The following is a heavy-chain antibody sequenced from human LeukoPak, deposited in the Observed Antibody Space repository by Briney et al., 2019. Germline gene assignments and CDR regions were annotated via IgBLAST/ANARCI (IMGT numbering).Heavy chain of an antibody. V-gene: IGHV3-23*01. CDR1: GFTFSSYA. J-gene: IGHJ4*02. CDR3: AKDISYHHYNGGESEYY. CDR2: ISGSGGST. D-gene: IGHD1-1*01. Sequence: PGGSLRLSCAASGFTFSSYAMSWVRQAPGKGLEWVSAISGSGGSTYYADSVKGRFTISRDNSKNTLYLQMNSLRAEDTAVYYCAKDISYHHYNGGESEYYWGQGTLVTVSS.